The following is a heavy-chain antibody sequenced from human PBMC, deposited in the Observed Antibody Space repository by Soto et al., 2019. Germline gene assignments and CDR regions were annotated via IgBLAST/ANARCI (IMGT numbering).Heavy chain of an antibody. CDR3: ARSPRRSPYFDY. CDR2: IYPGDHET. CDR1: GYTFSNFW. V-gene: IGHV5-51*01. J-gene: IGHJ4*02. Sequence: GESLKISCHCSGYTFSNFWIGWVRQLPGKGLEWMGIIYPGDHETRYSPSFHGKVTISADKSIKTAYLQWNSLEASDTAFYFCARSPRRSPYFDYWGQGAPVTVYS.